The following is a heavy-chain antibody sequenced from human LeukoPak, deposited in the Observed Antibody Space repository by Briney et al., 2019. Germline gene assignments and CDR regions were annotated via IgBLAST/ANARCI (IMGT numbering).Heavy chain of an antibody. CDR3: ARGRSGSYHIDY. V-gene: IGHV1-2*02. CDR2: INPNSGGT. Sequence: ASVKVSCKASGYTFSSYGISWVRQAPGQGLEWMGWINPNSGGTNYAQKFQGRVTMTRDTSISTAYMELSRLRSDDTAVYYCARGRSGSYHIDYWGQGTLVTVSS. D-gene: IGHD1-26*01. J-gene: IGHJ4*02. CDR1: GYTFSSYG.